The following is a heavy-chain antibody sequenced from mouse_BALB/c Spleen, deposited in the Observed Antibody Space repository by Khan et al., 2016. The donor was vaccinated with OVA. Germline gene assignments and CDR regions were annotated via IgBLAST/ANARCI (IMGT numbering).Heavy chain of an antibody. D-gene: IGHD3-1*01. J-gene: IGHJ3*01. Sequence: EVQLQESGPGLVKPSQSLSLTCSVTGYSITSGYFWNWIRQFPGNNLEWMGYIRYDGNSNYNPSLKNRISLTRDTSQNQFFLKLNSVTPEDTASYYCARGGSSGPAWFTYWGQGTLVTVSA. CDR2: IRYDGNS. CDR3: ARGGSSGPAWFTY. CDR1: GYSITSGYF. V-gene: IGHV3-6*02.